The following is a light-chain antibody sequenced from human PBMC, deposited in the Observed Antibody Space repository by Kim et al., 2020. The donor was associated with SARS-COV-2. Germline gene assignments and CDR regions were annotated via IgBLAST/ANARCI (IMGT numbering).Light chain of an antibody. CDR3: QQSYITPVT. Sequence: DIQMTQSPSSLSASVGDRVTITCRTTQRISSHLNWYQQKPGRAPKLLISAASTLQGGVPSRFSGSGSETDFTLTISSLQPEDFATYCCQQSYITPVTFGPGTKVGYQT. CDR2: AAS. V-gene: IGKV1-39*01. J-gene: IGKJ3*01. CDR1: QRISSH.